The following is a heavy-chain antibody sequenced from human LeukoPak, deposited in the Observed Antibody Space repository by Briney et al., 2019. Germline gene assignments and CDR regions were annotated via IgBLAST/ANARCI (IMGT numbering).Heavy chain of an antibody. V-gene: IGHV3-48*03. D-gene: IGHD3-22*01. Sequence: GGSLRLSCAASGFTFSSYEMNWVRQAPGKGLEWVSYISSSGSTVYYADSVKGRFTISRDNAKNSLYLQMNSLRAEDTAVYYCARVSGYSEITYWFNPWGQGTLVTVSS. J-gene: IGHJ5*02. CDR2: ISSSGSTV. CDR1: GFTFSSYE. CDR3: ARVSGYSEITYWFNP.